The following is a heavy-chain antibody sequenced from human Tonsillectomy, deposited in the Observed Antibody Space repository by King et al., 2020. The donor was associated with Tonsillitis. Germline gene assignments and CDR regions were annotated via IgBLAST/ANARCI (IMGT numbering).Heavy chain of an antibody. J-gene: IGHJ4*02. D-gene: IGHD3-9*01. CDR1: GGSISSYY. V-gene: IGHV4-59*01. CDR2: IYYSGSP. Sequence: QLQESGPGLVKPSETLSLTCTVSGGSISSYYWSWIRQPPGKGLGWIGYIYYSGSPNYNPSLKSRVTISVDTSKNQFSLKLSSVTAADTAVYYCARISYYDILTGYFDYWGQGTLVTVSS. CDR3: ARISYYDILTGYFDY.